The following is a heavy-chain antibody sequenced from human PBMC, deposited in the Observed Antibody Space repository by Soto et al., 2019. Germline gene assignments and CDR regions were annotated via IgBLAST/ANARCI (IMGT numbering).Heavy chain of an antibody. J-gene: IGHJ5*02. CDR3: AHRDRASGGLFDP. Sequence: QITLKESGPPLVKPTQTLTLTCTFSGFSLSTSGVAVGWIRQPPGKALEWLSVIYWDDDNRSSPSLRNRLTITQDPTKTQVVLTMTNLDPVATATYYCAHRDRASGGLFDPWGQGILVTVSS. CDR1: GFSLSTSGVA. V-gene: IGHV2-5*02. CDR2: IYWDDDN. D-gene: IGHD3-10*01.